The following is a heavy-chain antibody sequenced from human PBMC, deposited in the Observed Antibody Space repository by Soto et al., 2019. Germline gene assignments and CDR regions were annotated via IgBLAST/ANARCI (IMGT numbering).Heavy chain of an antibody. D-gene: IGHD2-2*01. CDR2: IIPMVTVT. Sequence: QVNLIQSGAEVKKPGSSVKVSCKAAGGTFNTYTLIWVRQAPGHGLEWMGRIIPMVTVTNSAQKFQGRLTLTADKSTGTAFMELTSLRSDDTAVYYCSIGSWSAETFDVWGQGTMVTVSS. CDR1: GGTFNTYT. V-gene: IGHV1-69*02. CDR3: SIGSWSAETFDV. J-gene: IGHJ3*01.